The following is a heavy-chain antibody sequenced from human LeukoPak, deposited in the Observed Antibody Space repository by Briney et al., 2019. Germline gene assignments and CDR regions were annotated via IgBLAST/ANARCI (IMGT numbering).Heavy chain of an antibody. V-gene: IGHV3-33*01. D-gene: IGHD3-10*01. CDR2: IWYDGSNK. CDR1: GFTFSSYG. CDR3: ARVGFEYYGSGSPSHFDY. J-gene: IGHJ4*02. Sequence: LTGGSLRLSCAASGFTFSSYGMHWVRQAPGKGLEWVAVIWYDGSNKYYADSVKGRFTISRDNSKNTLYLQMNSLRAEDTAVYYCARVGFEYYGSGSPSHFDYWGQGTLVTVSS.